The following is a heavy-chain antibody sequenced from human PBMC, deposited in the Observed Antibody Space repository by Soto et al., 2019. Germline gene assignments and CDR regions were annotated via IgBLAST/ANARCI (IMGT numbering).Heavy chain of an antibody. CDR3: AGLGMVAAHREFDP. Sequence: QVQLQESGPGLVKPSGTLSLTCAVSSGTISSSNWWTWVRQPPGKGLEWIGEINQSGSPNYNPSLRSRVTISVDKSTSQFFLKLSSVTAADTAIDYCAGLGMVAAHREFDPWGQGTLVTVSS. J-gene: IGHJ5*02. CDR2: INQSGSP. CDR1: SGTISSSNW. D-gene: IGHD2-15*01. V-gene: IGHV4-4*02.